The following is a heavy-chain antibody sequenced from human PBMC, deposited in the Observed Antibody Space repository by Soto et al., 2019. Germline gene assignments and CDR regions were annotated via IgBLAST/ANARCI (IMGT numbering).Heavy chain of an antibody. V-gene: IGHV4-59*08. J-gene: IGHJ6*02. CDR3: ARHLLWSGDYYGMDV. Sequence: SETLSLTCTVSGGSISLYYWTWIRQPPGKGLEWIGYIYYSGSTNYNPSLKSRVTISVDTSKNQFSLKLSSVTAADTAVYYCARHLLWSGDYYGMDVWGQGTTVTVSS. CDR1: GGSISLYY. CDR2: IYYSGST. D-gene: IGHD3-10*01.